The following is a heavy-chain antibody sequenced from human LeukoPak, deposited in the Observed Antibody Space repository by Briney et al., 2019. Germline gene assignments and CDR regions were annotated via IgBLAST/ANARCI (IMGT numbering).Heavy chain of an antibody. V-gene: IGHV4-59*01. J-gene: IGHJ6*04. CDR1: GGSISSYY. CDR3: ARDGTTVSPAV. Sequence: TTSETLSLTCTVSGGSISSYYWSWIRQPPGKGLEWIGYIYYSGSTNYNPSLKSRVTISVDTSKNQFSLKLSSVTAADTAVYYCARDGTTVSPAVWGKGTTVTVSS. D-gene: IGHD4-17*01. CDR2: IYYSGST.